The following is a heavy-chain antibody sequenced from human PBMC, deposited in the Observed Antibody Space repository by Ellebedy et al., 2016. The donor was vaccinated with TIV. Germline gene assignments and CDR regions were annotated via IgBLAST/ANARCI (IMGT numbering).Heavy chain of an antibody. CDR1: GGTFSSYA. J-gene: IGHJ3*02. D-gene: IGHD2-2*01. CDR2: IIPIFGTA. V-gene: IGHV1-69*06. Sequence: SVTVSCXASGGTFSSYAISWVRQAPGQGLEWMGGIIPIFGTANYAQKFQGRVTMTEDTSTDTAYMELSSLRSEDTAVYYCASPGAYQLPSRDAFDIWGQGTMVTVSS. CDR3: ASPGAYQLPSRDAFDI.